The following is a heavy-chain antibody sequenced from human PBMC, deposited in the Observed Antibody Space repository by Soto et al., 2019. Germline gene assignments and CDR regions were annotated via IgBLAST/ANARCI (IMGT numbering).Heavy chain of an antibody. D-gene: IGHD1-7*01. CDR2: IYDNGGA. Sequence: SETLSLTCTVSGDSISSGGYYWSWIRQHPGKGLEWIGYIYDNGGAYYSPSLKGRVVISVDRSENQFSLRLSSVTAADTAVYYCARVKGGTTRRAFDSWGQGTLVTVSS. CDR1: GDSISSGGYY. J-gene: IGHJ4*02. V-gene: IGHV4-31*03. CDR3: ARVKGGTTRRAFDS.